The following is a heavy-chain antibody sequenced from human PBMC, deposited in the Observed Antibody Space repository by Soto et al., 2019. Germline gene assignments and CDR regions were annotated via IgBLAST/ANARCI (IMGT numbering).Heavy chain of an antibody. D-gene: IGHD3-10*01. Sequence: EVQLVESGGGLIQPGGSLKLSCAASGLTVSNNYMSWVRQAPGKGLEWVSVIYNDGKTYYADSVKGRFTISRDTSKNTLHLQMDSLRDEDTAVYYCVRPLPSGQNYGMDVWGQGHTVTVSS. CDR1: GLTVSNNY. V-gene: IGHV3-53*01. CDR3: VRPLPSGQNYGMDV. J-gene: IGHJ6*02. CDR2: IYNDGKT.